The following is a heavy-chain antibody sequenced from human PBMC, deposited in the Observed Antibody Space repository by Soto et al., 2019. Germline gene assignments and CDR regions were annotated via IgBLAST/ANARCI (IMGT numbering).Heavy chain of an antibody. V-gene: IGHV1-8*01. CDR1: GYTFTSYD. Sequence: QVQLVQSGAEVKKPGASVKVSCKASGYTFTSYDINWVRQATGQGLEWMGWMNPNSGNTGFAQKFQGRVTMTRNTSISTAYMELSSMRSDDSAVYYCASAPYLLTDALDIWVQGTMVTVSS. CDR2: MNPNSGNT. D-gene: IGHD2-21*01. J-gene: IGHJ3*02. CDR3: ASAPYLLTDALDI.